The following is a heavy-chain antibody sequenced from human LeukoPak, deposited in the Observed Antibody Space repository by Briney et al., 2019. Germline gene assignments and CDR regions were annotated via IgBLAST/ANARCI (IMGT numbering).Heavy chain of an antibody. J-gene: IGHJ4*02. Sequence: PSETLSLTCAVSGGSISSSNWWSWVRQPPGKGLEWIGEIYHSGSTNYNPSLKSRVTISVDKSKNQFSLKLSSVTAADTAVYYCARDRWDCGDSSYYFDYWGQGTLVTVSS. CDR3: ARDRWDCGDSSYYFDY. D-gene: IGHD4-17*01. CDR2: IYHSGST. CDR1: GGSISSSNW. V-gene: IGHV4-4*02.